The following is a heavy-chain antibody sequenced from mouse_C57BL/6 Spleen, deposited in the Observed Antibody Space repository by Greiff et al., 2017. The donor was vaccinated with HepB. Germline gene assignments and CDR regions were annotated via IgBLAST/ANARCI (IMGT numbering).Heavy chain of an antibody. CDR2: IWTGGGT. V-gene: IGHV2-9-1*01. Sequence: VKLVESGPGLVAPSQSLSITCTVSGFSLTSYAISWVRQPPGKGLEWLGVIWTGGGTNYNSALKSRLSISKDNSKSQVFLKMNSLQTDDTARYYCARMTTGVVGYYFDYWGQGTTLTVSS. CDR1: GFSLTSYA. J-gene: IGHJ2*01. D-gene: IGHD1-1*01. CDR3: ARMTTGVVGYYFDY.